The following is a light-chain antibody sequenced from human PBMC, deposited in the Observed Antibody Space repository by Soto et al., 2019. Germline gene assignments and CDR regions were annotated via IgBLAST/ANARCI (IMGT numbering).Light chain of an antibody. J-gene: IGLJ1*01. Sequence: QSVLTQPASVSGSPGQSITISCTGTSGDVGTYNYVSWYQQHPGKAPKVMIYEVTYRPSGVSNRFSGSKSGNTASLTISGLQAEDEAEYYCSSYTGSSTLYVFGTGTKVTVL. CDR3: SSYTGSSTLYV. CDR1: SGDVGTYNY. V-gene: IGLV2-14*01. CDR2: EVT.